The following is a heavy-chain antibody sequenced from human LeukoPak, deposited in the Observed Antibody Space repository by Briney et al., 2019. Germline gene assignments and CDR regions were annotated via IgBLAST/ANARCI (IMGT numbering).Heavy chain of an antibody. J-gene: IGHJ4*02. D-gene: IGHD4-17*01. V-gene: IGHV4-39*07. CDR2: INHSGST. CDR1: GGSISSSSYY. CDR3: ARAFLRRPSGISRGDYLDDY. Sequence: SETLSLTCTVSGGSISSSSYYWGWIRQPPGKGLEWIGEINHSGSTNYNPSLKSRVTISVDTSKNQFSLKLSSVTAADAAVYYCARAFLRRPSGISRGDYLDDYWGQGTLVTVSS.